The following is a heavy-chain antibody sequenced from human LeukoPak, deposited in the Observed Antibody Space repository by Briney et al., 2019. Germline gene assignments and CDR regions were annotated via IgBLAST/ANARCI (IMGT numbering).Heavy chain of an antibody. CDR1: GFTFSSYA. CDR3: AKGIRAAALYYFDY. CDR2: ISGRGNSA. D-gene: IGHD6-13*01. Sequence: PGGSLRLSCAASGFTFSSYAMSWVRQAPGKGLEWVSAISGRGNSAFYADSARGRFTISRDNSKKTLYLQIISLRPEDTAVYYCAKGIRAAALYYFDYWGQGTLVTVSS. V-gene: IGHV3-23*01. J-gene: IGHJ4*02.